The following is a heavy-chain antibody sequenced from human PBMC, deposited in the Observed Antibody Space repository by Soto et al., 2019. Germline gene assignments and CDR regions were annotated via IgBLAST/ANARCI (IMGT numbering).Heavy chain of an antibody. V-gene: IGHV1-69*13. CDR3: ARHYPVRSAVLLNYYYYKSYPRT. J-gene: IGHJ6*03. CDR1: GGTFSSYA. D-gene: IGHD3-22*01. CDR2: IIPIFGTA. Sequence: AVKVSCKASGGTFSSYAISWVRQAPGQGXEWMGGIIPIFGTANYAQKFQGRVTITAAESTSTAYMELSSLRSEDTAVYYCARHYPVRSAVLLNYYYYKSYPRTWGTGT.